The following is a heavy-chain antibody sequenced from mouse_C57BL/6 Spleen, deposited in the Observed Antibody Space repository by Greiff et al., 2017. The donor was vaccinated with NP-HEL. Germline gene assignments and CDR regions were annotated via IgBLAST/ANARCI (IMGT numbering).Heavy chain of an antibody. CDR3: ASEELGRFAY. Sequence: EVQLLESEGGLVQPGSSMKLSCTASGFTFSDYYMAWVRQIPEKGLEWVANINHDGSSTYYLDSLKSRFIISRDNAKNILYLQMSRLKSEDTATYDCASEELGRFAYWGQGTLVTVSA. V-gene: IGHV5-16*01. D-gene: IGHD4-1*01. CDR1: GFTFSDYY. CDR2: INHDGSST. J-gene: IGHJ3*01.